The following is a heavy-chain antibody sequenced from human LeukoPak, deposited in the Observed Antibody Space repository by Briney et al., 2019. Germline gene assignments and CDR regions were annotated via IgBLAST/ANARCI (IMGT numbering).Heavy chain of an antibody. V-gene: IGHV1-69*04. CDR1: GGTFSSYA. J-gene: IGHJ6*02. D-gene: IGHD3-9*01. CDR2: IIPILGIA. CDR3: ARSPPDDILTGYLLVHYYYYGMDV. Sequence: SVKVSCKASGGTFSSYAISWVRQAPGQGLEWMGRIIPILGIANYAQKFQGRVTITADKSTSTAYMELSSLRSEDTAVYYCARSPPDDILTGYLLVHYYYYGMDVGAKGPRSPSP.